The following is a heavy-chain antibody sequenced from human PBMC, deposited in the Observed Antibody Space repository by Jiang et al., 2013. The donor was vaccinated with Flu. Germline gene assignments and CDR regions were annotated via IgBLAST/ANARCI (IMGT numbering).Heavy chain of an antibody. Sequence: GKGTWSGGDIYSLYGSVEYYADSVKGRFTISSDYSKNTLSLQMNSLRAEDTAVYYCARQWGGNTAMVIGWFDPWGQGTLVTVSS. D-gene: IGHD5-18*01. CDR3: ARQWGGNTAMVIGWFDP. CDR2: YSLYGSVE. J-gene: IGHJ5*02. V-gene: IGHV3-33*01.